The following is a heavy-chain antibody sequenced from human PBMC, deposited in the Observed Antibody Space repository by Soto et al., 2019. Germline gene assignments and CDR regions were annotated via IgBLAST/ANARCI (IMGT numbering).Heavy chain of an antibody. CDR1: GGSISSSGYY. D-gene: IGHD3-22*01. Sequence: PSETLSLTCTVSGGSISSSGYYWGWIRQSPGKGLEWIGTIFYSGTTYYNPSLESRITISQDTSNNQFSLKLTSVTAADTAVYYCARHYYDSSGYPAPYYHGMDVWGQGTTATVSS. V-gene: IGHV4-39*01. J-gene: IGHJ6*02. CDR3: ARHYYDSSGYPAPYYHGMDV. CDR2: IFYSGTT.